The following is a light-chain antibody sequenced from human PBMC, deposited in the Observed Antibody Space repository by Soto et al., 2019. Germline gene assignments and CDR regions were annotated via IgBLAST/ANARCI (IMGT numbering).Light chain of an antibody. Sequence: QSVLTQPPSVSGAPGQRVTISCTGSSSNIGAGYDVHWYQQLPGTAPKLLIYGNSNRPSGVPDRFSGSKSSTSASLAITGLQVEDETDYYCQSYDSSLSGWVFGTGTKLTVL. J-gene: IGLJ1*01. CDR3: QSYDSSLSGWV. CDR2: GNS. CDR1: SSNIGAGYD. V-gene: IGLV1-40*01.